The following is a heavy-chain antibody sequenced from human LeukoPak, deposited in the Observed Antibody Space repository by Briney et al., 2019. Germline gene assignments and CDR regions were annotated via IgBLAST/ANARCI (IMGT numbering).Heavy chain of an antibody. V-gene: IGHV3-33*01. Sequence: PGGSLRLSCAASGFTFSSFGMHWVRQAPGKGLEWVAGIWFDGGKTYYSQSVKGRFTVSRDNSKNTLFLEMNSLRVEDTAVYYCARVGSGYTVDYGGQGTLVTDSS. D-gene: IGHD3-10*01. J-gene: IGHJ4*02. CDR1: GFTFSSFG. CDR2: IWFDGGKT. CDR3: ARVGSGYTVDY.